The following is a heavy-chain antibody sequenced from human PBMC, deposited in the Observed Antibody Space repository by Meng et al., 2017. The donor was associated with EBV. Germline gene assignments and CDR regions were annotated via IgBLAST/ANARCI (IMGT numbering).Heavy chain of an antibody. Sequence: GQLGPSGAEGEKPGSAVKVSCKASGGTFTSYAISWVRQAPGQGLEWMGGIIPIFGTANYAQKFQGRVTITADESTSTAYMELSSLRSEDTAVYYCARGYRGSSWYLGYWGQGTLVTVSS. CDR3: ARGYRGSSWYLGY. J-gene: IGHJ4*02. CDR2: IIPIFGTA. V-gene: IGHV1-69*01. CDR1: GGTFTSYA. D-gene: IGHD6-13*01.